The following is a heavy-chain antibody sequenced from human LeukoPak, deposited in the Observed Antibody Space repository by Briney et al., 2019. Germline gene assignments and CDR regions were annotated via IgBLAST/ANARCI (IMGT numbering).Heavy chain of an antibody. J-gene: IGHJ3*02. V-gene: IGHV3-48*04. Sequence: GGSLRLSCAASGFTFSSYSMNWVRQAPGKGLEWVSYISSSGSTIYYADSVKGRFTISRDNAKNSLYLQMNSLRAEDAAVYYCARDLDDYVWGSYRYSDAFDIWGQGTMVTVSS. CDR2: ISSSGSTI. D-gene: IGHD3-16*02. CDR1: GFTFSSYS. CDR3: ARDLDDYVWGSYRYSDAFDI.